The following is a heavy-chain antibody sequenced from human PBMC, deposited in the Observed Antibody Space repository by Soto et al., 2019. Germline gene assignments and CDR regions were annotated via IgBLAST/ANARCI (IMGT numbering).Heavy chain of an antibody. CDR2: IYYRGSA. J-gene: IGHJ4*02. V-gene: IGHV4-39*01. CDR1: GGSISSSSHY. Sequence: SETLSLTCSVSGGSISSSSHYWGWIRQSPGKGLDWIGSIYYRGSAYYNPSLKSRVTISVDTSKNQFSLKLRSVTAADTSVYYCARHPGIAAHFDFWGQGTLVTVSS. CDR3: ARHPGIAAHFDF. D-gene: IGHD6-13*01.